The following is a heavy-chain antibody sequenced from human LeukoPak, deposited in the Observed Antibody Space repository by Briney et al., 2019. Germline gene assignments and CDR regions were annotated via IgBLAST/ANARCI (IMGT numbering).Heavy chain of an antibody. CDR1: GYTFTGYY. V-gene: IGHV1-2*02. CDR2: INPNSGGT. D-gene: IGHD6-13*01. J-gene: IGHJ4*02. Sequence: GASVKVSCKASGYTFTGYYMHWVRQAPGQGLERMGWINPNSGGTNYAQKFQGRVTMTRDTSISTAYMELSRLRSDDTAVYYCARGYGIAAAGTNPLDYWGQGTLVTVSS. CDR3: ARGYGIAAAGTNPLDY.